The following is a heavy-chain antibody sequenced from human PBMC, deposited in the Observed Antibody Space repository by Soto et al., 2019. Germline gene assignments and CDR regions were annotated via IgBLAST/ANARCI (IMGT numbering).Heavy chain of an antibody. J-gene: IGHJ4*02. CDR1: GGSISSYY. Sequence: SETLSLTCTVSGGSISSYYWSWIRQPPGKGLEWIGYIYYSGSTNYNPSLKSRVTISVDTSKNQFSLKLSSVTAADTAVYYCARHKVQVATIDYWGQGTLVTVSS. D-gene: IGHD5-12*01. CDR2: IYYSGST. V-gene: IGHV4-59*08. CDR3: ARHKVQVATIDY.